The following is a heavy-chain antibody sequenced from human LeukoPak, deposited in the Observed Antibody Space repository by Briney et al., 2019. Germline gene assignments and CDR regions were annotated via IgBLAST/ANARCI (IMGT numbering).Heavy chain of an antibody. D-gene: IGHD6-6*01. CDR3: ARHGYSSSSFTPFDY. V-gene: IGHV1-69*13. Sequence: ASVKVSCKASGGTFSSYAISWVRQAPGQGLEWMGGIIPIFGTANYAQKFQGRVTITADESTSTAYMELSSLRSEDTAVYYCARHGYSSSSFTPFDYWGQGTLVTVSS. CDR2: IIPIFGTA. J-gene: IGHJ4*02. CDR1: GGTFSSYA.